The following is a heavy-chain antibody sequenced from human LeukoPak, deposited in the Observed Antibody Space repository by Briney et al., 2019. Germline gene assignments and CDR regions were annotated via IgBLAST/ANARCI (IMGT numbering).Heavy chain of an antibody. J-gene: IGHJ3*02. V-gene: IGHV1-2*02. CDR1: GYTFTSYD. D-gene: IGHD3-22*01. CDR3: ARDVSMIVVAPDAFDI. CDR2: INPNSGGT. Sequence: ASVKVSCKASGYTFTSYDINWVRQATGQGLEWMGWINPNSGGTNYAQKFQGRVTMTRDTSISTAYMELSRLRSDDTAVYYCARDVSMIVVAPDAFDIWGQGTMVTVSS.